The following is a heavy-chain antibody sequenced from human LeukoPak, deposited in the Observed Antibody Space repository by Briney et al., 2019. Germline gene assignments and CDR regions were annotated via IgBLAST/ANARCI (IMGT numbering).Heavy chain of an antibody. Sequence: ASVKVSCKASGFTFTSSAMQWVRQAHGQRLEWIGWIVVGSGNTNYAQKFQERVTITRDMSTSTAYMELSSLRSEDTAVYYCAEEVGYHYLDWGQGTMVTVSS. D-gene: IGHD1-26*01. CDR2: IVVGSGNT. J-gene: IGHJ3*01. CDR3: AEEVGYHYLD. CDR1: GFTFTSSA. V-gene: IGHV1-58*02.